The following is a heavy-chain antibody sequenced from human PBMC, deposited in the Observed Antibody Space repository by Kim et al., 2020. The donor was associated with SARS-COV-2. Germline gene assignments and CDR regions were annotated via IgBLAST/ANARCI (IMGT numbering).Heavy chain of an antibody. CDR3: ARADPSMVRGVLDY. CDR1: GGSISSGGYY. Sequence: SETLSLTCTVSGGSISSGGYYWSWIRQHPGKGLEWIGYIYYSGSTYYNPSLKSRVTISVDTSKNQFSLKLSSVTAADTAVYYCARADPSMVRGVLDYWGQGTLVTVSS. D-gene: IGHD3-10*01. V-gene: IGHV4-31*03. CDR2: IYYSGST. J-gene: IGHJ4*02.